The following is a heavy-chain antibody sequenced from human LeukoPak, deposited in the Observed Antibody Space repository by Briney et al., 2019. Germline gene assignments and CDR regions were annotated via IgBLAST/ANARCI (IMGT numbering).Heavy chain of an antibody. CDR3: ARDPPAVAINTYA. D-gene: IGHD6-19*01. CDR1: GFTFSAYA. CDR2: IFSGGDT. V-gene: IGHV3-66*01. J-gene: IGHJ4*02. Sequence: GGSLRLSCAASGFTFSAYAMGWVRQAPGKGLEWVSLIFSGGDTQYADSVKGRFTISRDHSKNTVYLQMNSLRVEDTAVYYCARDPPAVAINTYAWGRGTLVTVSS.